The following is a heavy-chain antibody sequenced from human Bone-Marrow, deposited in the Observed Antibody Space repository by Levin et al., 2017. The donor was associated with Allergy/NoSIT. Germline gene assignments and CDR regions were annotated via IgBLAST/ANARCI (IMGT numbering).Heavy chain of an antibody. Sequence: GESLKISCAASGFTFSSYGMHWVRQAPGKGLEWVAVIWYDGSNKYYADSVKGRFTISRDNSKNTLYLQMNSLRAEDTAVYYCARDSEGISWYFDLWGRGTLVTVSS. CDR3: ARDSEGISWYFDL. CDR2: IWYDGSNK. V-gene: IGHV3-33*01. J-gene: IGHJ2*01. CDR1: GFTFSSYG. D-gene: IGHD3-3*02.